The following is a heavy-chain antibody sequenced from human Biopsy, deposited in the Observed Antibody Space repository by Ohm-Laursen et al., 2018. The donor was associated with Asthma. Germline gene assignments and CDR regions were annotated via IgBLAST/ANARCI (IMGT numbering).Heavy chain of an antibody. CDR1: GSTFSSSG. D-gene: IGHD4-23*01. CDR3: ARAYGGNFFSGAFDI. J-gene: IGHJ3*02. Sequence: SLRLSCAASGSTFSSSGMHWVRQAPGKGLEWVALIWYDGSNKNYADSVKGRVTISRDISKNTLSLQMNSLRAEDTAVYYCARAYGGNFFSGAFDIWGQGTMVTVSS. V-gene: IGHV3-33*01. CDR2: IWYDGSNK.